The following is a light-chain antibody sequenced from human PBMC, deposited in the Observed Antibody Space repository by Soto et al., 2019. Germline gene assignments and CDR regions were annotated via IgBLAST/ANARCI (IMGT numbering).Light chain of an antibody. Sequence: EVVLTQSPATLSLSPGERATLSCRASESVFGYLAWYQHKPGQAPRLLIYDASNRATGVPARFSGSGSGTDFTLTISSLEPEDFAGYYCQQSYRWPPITFGQGTRLDNK. CDR3: QQSYRWPPIT. V-gene: IGKV3-11*01. CDR1: ESVFGY. CDR2: DAS. J-gene: IGKJ5*01.